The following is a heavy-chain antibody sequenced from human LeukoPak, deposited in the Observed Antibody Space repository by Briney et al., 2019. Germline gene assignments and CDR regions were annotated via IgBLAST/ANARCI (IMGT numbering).Heavy chain of an antibody. V-gene: IGHV4-38-2*02. CDR1: GYSISSGYY. D-gene: IGHD4-23*01. Sequence: SETRSLTCTVSGYSISSGYYWGWIRQPPGKGLEWIGSIYHSGSTYYNPSLKSRVTISVDTSKNQFSLKLSSVTAADTAVYYCARGRQGNGGNPTGRYLQHWGQGTLDSVSS. CDR3: ARGRQGNGGNPTGRYLQH. J-gene: IGHJ1*01. CDR2: IYHSGST.